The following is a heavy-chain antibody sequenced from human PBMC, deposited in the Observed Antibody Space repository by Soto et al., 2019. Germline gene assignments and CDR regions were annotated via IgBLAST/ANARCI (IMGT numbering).Heavy chain of an antibody. J-gene: IGHJ5*02. CDR2: IYYSGST. V-gene: IGHV4-59*01. CDR1: GGSISSYY. D-gene: IGHD3-16*02. Sequence: PSETLSLTCTVSGGSISSYYWSWIRQPPGKGLEWIGYIYYSGSTNYNPSLKSRVTISVDTSKNQFSLKLSSVTAADTAVYYCARLLPRYDYVWGSYRYNWFDPWGQGTLVTVSS. CDR3: ARLLPRYDYVWGSYRYNWFDP.